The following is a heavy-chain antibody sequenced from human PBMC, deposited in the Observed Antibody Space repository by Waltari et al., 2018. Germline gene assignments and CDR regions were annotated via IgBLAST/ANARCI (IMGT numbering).Heavy chain of an antibody. CDR3: TREEGGATDY. CDR1: GYSISSGYY. D-gene: IGHD1-26*01. Sequence: QVQLQESGPGLVKPSETLSLTCAVSGYSISSGYYWGWIRQPPGKGLEWIGTIYHSGRTFYHPSLKSRVTRSVDTSKNQFSLKLSSVTAADTAVYYCTREEGGATDYWGQGTLVTVSS. V-gene: IGHV4-38-2*02. J-gene: IGHJ4*02. CDR2: IYHSGRT.